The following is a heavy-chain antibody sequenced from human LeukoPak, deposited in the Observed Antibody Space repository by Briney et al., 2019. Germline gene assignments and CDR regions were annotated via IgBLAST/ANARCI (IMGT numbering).Heavy chain of an antibody. V-gene: IGHV1-18*04. Sequence: GASVKVSCKASGYTFTSYYMHWVRQAPGQGLEWMGWISAYNGNTNYAQKLQGRVTMTTDTSTSTAYMELRSLRSDDTAVYYCARGPAGSYYYGMDVWGQGTTVTVSS. CDR2: ISAYNGNT. D-gene: IGHD6-13*01. J-gene: IGHJ6*02. CDR1: GYTFTSYY. CDR3: ARGPAGSYYYGMDV.